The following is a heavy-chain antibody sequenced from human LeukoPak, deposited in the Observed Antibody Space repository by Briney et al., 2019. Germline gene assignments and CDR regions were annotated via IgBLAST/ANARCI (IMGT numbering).Heavy chain of an antibody. D-gene: IGHD3-22*01. CDR1: GGSFSGYY. V-gene: IGHV4-59*08. CDR3: AGTYYYDSSGYWTDAFDI. Sequence: PSETLSLTCAVYGGSFSGYYWSWIRQPPGKGLEWVGYIYYSGSTNYNPSLKSRVTISVDTSKNQFSLKLSSVTAADTAVYYCAGTYYYDSSGYWTDAFDIWGQGTMVTVSS. J-gene: IGHJ3*02. CDR2: IYYSGST.